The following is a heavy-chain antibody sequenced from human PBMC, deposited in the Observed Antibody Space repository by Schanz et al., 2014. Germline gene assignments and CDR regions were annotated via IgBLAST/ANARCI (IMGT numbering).Heavy chain of an antibody. V-gene: IGHV3-66*01. D-gene: IGHD5-12*01. Sequence: EQLVESGGGLVQPGGSLRLSCAASGFRVITNYMTWVRQAPGKGLEWVSIMFPGGNTYYADSVQGRFTISRANSKNTLFLHMNSLRDEATAVYYCAKDGVEAVATVWGQGILVTVSS. CDR1: GFRVITNY. CDR3: AKDGVEAVATV. CDR2: MFPGGNT. J-gene: IGHJ4*02.